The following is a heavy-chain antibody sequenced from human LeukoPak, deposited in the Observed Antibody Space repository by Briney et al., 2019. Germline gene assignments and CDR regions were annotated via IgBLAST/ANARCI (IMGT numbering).Heavy chain of an antibody. J-gene: IGHJ1*01. V-gene: IGHV3-23*01. CDR1: GFTFSSYA. D-gene: IGHD2-2*02. CDR3: AIVVVPAAIPAYFQH. CDR2: ISGSGGST. Sequence: PGGSQRLSCAASGFTFSSYAMSWVRQAPGKGLEWVSAISGSGGSTYYADSVKGRFTISRDNSKNTLYLQMNSLRAEDTAVYYCAIVVVPAAIPAYFQHWGQGTLVTVSS.